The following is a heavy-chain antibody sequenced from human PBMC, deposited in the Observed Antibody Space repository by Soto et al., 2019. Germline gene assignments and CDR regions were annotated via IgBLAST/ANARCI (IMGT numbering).Heavy chain of an antibody. CDR2: IYYSGRT. V-gene: IGHV4-31*03. D-gene: IGHD3-16*01. CDR3: ARTLGNGNLFDY. Sequence: QVQLQESGPGVVKPSQTLSLTCTVSGGSISSGDHYWSWLRQHPGEGPEGMGDIYYSGRTYYNPSLKSRLTIPVDTSKNQFSLRLSSVTAADTAVYYCARTLGNGNLFDYWGQGSLVTVSS. J-gene: IGHJ4*02. CDR1: GGSISSGDHY.